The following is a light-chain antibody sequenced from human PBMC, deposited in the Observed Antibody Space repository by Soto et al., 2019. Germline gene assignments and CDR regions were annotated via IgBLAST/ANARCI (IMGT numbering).Light chain of an antibody. CDR3: QQSYSTPIT. V-gene: IGKV1-39*01. CDR2: YAS. J-gene: IGKJ5*01. CDR1: QGISND. Sequence: DIQMSPSXSSLSASSGDGVHITCRGRQGISNDLGGXQQKXGXAPXXXXSYASSLQRGGPSRFSGSGSGTDFTRTISSLQPEDFATYFGQQSYSTPITVGQGTRLEIK.